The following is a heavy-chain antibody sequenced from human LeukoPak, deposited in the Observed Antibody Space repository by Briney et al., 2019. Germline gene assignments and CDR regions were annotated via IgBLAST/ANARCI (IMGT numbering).Heavy chain of an antibody. CDR1: GFTLSSYW. J-gene: IGHJ4*02. CDR3: GRAKQQLVCDY. D-gene: IGHD6-13*01. V-gene: IGHV3-7*01. CDR2: IKQDGSEK. Sequence: GGSLRLSCAASGFTLSSYWMSWVRQAPGKGLEWVANIKQDGSEKYYVDSVKGRFTISRDNAKNSLYLQMNSLRAEDTAVYYCGRAKQQLVCDYWGQGTLVTVSS.